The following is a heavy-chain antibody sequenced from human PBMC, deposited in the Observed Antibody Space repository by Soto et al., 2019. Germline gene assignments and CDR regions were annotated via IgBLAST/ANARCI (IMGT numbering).Heavy chain of an antibody. CDR1: GFIFSDYA. CDR3: AKDAVAYNGEWDWFDS. J-gene: IGHJ5*01. Sequence: DVQLLESGGGLVQPGGSLRLSCAASGFIFSDYAMTWVRQAPGKGLESVSAIGGTGGDTYYSDSVKGRFTISRGNSKNTLYLQMNSLSADDTAVYYCAKDAVAYNGEWDWFDSWGQGTLVTVSS. V-gene: IGHV3-23*01. CDR2: IGGTGGDT. D-gene: IGHD6-19*01.